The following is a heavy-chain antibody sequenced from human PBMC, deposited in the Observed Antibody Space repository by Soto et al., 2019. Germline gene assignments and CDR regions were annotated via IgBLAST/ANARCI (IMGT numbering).Heavy chain of an antibody. V-gene: IGHV4-31*03. J-gene: IGHJ1*01. Sequence: QVQLQESGPGLVKPSQTLSLTCTVSGGSISSGGYYWSWIRQHPGKGLEWIGYIYYSGSTYYNPSLKSRVTISVDTSKNQFSLQLSSVTAADTAVYYCASLQSLAYCGGDCSLGYFQHWGQGTLVTVSS. CDR1: GGSISSGGYY. D-gene: IGHD2-21*02. CDR2: IYYSGST. CDR3: ASLQSLAYCGGDCSLGYFQH.